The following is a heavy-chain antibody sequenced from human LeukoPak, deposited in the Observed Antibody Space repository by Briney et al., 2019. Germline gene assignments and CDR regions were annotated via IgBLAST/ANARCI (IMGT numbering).Heavy chain of an antibody. V-gene: IGHV3-23*01. CDR2: ISGSGGST. Sequence: GASLRLSCAASGFTFSSYAMSWVRQAPGKGLEWVSAISGSGGSTYYADSVKGRFTISRDNSKNTLYLQMNSLRAEDTAVYYCANVVVVAASEYWGQGTPVTVSS. CDR3: ANVVVVAASEY. D-gene: IGHD2-15*01. CDR1: GFTFSSYA. J-gene: IGHJ4*02.